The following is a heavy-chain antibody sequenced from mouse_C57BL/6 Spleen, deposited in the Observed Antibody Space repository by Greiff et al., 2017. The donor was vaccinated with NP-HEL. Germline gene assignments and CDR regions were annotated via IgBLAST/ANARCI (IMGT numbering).Heavy chain of an antibody. J-gene: IGHJ2*01. Sequence: VKLMESGAELVRPGTSVKVSCKASGYAFTNYLIEWVKQRPGQGLEWIGVINPGSGGTNYNEKFKGKATLTADKSSSTAYMQLSSLTSEDSAVYFCARGDYGNYVDYWGQGTTLTVSS. D-gene: IGHD2-1*01. V-gene: IGHV1-54*01. CDR2: INPGSGGT. CDR3: ARGDYGNYVDY. CDR1: GYAFTNYL.